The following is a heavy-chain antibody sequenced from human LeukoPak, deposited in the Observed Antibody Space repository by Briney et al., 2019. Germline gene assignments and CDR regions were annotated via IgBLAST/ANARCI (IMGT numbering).Heavy chain of an antibody. CDR3: AKDTKVYYGSGSYAPDY. J-gene: IGHJ4*02. V-gene: IGHV3-30*02. Sequence: DSVKGRFTISRGNSKNTLYLQMNSLRAEGSAVYYCAKDTKVYYGSGSYAPDYWGQGTLVTVSS. D-gene: IGHD3-10*01.